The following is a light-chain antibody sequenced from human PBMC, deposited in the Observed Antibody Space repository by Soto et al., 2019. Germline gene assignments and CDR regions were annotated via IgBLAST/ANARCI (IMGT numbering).Light chain of an antibody. J-gene: IGKJ2*01. CDR3: QQDNKWPYT. Sequence: EVVMTQSPVALSVSPGESAALSCRASQSVGRNFAWYQQRPGQAPRVLIYGTSTRATGVPARFSGSGSGTDFTLSISSLQSEDFAFYYCQQDNKWPYTFGQGTRREIK. CDR1: QSVGRN. V-gene: IGKV3-15*01. CDR2: GTS.